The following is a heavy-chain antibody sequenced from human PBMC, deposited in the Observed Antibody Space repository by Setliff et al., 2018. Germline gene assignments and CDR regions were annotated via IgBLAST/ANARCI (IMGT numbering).Heavy chain of an antibody. J-gene: IGHJ4*02. V-gene: IGHV1-18*01. CDR2: ISPYSGNT. CDR1: GYTFDTYG. CDR3: SRLVRYCTTTTCQRASGDDY. Sequence: ASVKVSCKASGYTFDTYGISWVRQAPGQGLEWMGWISPYSGNTYYAPELQGRVTLTTDTSTTTAYLELRSLTSDDTAVYYCSRLVRYCTTTTCQRASGDDYWGQGTLVTVSS. D-gene: IGHD2-8*01.